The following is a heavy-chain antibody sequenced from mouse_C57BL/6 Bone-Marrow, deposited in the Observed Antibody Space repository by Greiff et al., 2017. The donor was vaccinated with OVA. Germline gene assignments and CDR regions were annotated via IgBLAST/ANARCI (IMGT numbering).Heavy chain of an antibody. V-gene: IGHV5-6*02. Sequence: EVKLMESGGDLVKPGGSLKLSCAASGFTFSSYGMSWVRQTPDKRLEWVATISSGGSYTYYPDSVKGRFTISRDNAKNTLYLQMSSLKSEDTAMYYCARREDYVYYAMDYWGQGTSVTVSS. D-gene: IGHD2-4*01. J-gene: IGHJ4*01. CDR3: ARREDYVYYAMDY. CDR2: ISSGGSYT. CDR1: GFTFSSYG.